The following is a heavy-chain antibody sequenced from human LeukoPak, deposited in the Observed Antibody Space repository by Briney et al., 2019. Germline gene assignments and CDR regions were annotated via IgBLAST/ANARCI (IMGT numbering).Heavy chain of an antibody. J-gene: IGHJ5*02. D-gene: IGHD4-11*01. CDR3: AKGMTTVTTHWFDP. Sequence: GGSLRLSCAASGFTSSSYSMNWVRQAPGKGLEWVSSISSSSSYIYYADSVKGRFTISRDNSKNTLYLQMNSLRAEDTAVYYCAKGMTTVTTHWFDPWGQGTLVTVSS. V-gene: IGHV3-21*04. CDR1: GFTSSSYS. CDR2: ISSSSSYI.